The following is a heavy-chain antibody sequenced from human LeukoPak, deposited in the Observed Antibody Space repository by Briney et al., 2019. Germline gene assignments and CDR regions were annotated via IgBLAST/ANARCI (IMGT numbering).Heavy chain of an antibody. CDR3: ARDGLVYDSSGWYVEGNFDY. J-gene: IGHJ4*02. Sequence: SETLSLTCAVYGGSFSGYYWSWIRQPPGKGLEWIGEINHSGSTNYNPSLKSRVTISVDTSKNQFSLQLNSVTPEDTAVYYCARDGLVYDSSGWYVEGNFDYWGQGTLVTVSS. V-gene: IGHV4-34*01. CDR2: INHSGST. CDR1: GGSFSGYY. D-gene: IGHD6-19*01.